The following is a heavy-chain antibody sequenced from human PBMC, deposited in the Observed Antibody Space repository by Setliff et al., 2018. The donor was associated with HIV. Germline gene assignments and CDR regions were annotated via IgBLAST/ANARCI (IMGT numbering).Heavy chain of an antibody. CDR3: ARDREAEGDAFDI. Sequence: GASVKVSCKASGGTFSRDAISWVRQAPGQGLEWMGGIISMFGTANYAQKFQGRVTITADESTNTAYIELSSLRSEDTAVYYCARDREAEGDAFDIWGQGTMVTVSS. J-gene: IGHJ3*02. D-gene: IGHD3-10*01. CDR2: IISMFGTA. V-gene: IGHV1-69*13. CDR1: GGTFSRDA.